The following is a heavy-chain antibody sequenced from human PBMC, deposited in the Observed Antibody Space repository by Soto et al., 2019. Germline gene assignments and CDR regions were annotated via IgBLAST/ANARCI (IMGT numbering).Heavy chain of an antibody. D-gene: IGHD2-8*02. V-gene: IGHV3-23*01. CDR3: AKAGGVSEDTIVYRQIDP. CDR1: GFTFSSYA. Sequence: EVQLLDSGGGLVQPGGSLRLSCAASGFTFSSYAMSWVRQAPGKGLEWVSCIDKSADSAFYADSVKGRFTISRDNSKNTHYLQMNSLGVGDTAVYDWAKAGGVSEDTIVYRQIDPWGQGTLVTVSS. J-gene: IGHJ5*02. CDR2: IDKSADSA.